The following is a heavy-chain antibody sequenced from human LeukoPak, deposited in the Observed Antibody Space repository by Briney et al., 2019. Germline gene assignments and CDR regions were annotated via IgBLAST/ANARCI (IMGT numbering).Heavy chain of an antibody. D-gene: IGHD2-21*02. CDR3: ARGVVVTDGGFDY. CDR2: INHSGST. CDR1: GGSFSGYY. V-gene: IGHV4-34*01. J-gene: IGHJ4*02. Sequence: SETLPLTCAVYGGSFSGYYWSWIRQPPGKGLEWIGEINHSGSTNYNPSLKSRVTISVDTSKNQFSLKLSSVTAADTAVYYCARGVVVTDGGFDYWGQGTLVTVSS.